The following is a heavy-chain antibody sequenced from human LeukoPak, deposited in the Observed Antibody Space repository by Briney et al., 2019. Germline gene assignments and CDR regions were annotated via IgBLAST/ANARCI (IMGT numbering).Heavy chain of an antibody. CDR1: GYTFTSYA. J-gene: IGHJ6*02. Sequence: GASVKVSCKASGYTFTSYAMHWVRQAPGQRLEWMGWIIAGNGNTKYSQKFQGRVTITADESTSTAYMELSSLRSEDTAVYYCASVYSDFWSGYPNYYYYYGMDVWGQGTTVTVSS. CDR2: IIAGNGNT. V-gene: IGHV1-3*01. D-gene: IGHD3/OR15-3a*01. CDR3: ASVYSDFWSGYPNYYYYYGMDV.